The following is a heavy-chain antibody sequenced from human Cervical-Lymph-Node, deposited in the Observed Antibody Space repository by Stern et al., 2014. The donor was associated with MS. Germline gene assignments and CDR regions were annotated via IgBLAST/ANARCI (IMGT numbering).Heavy chain of an antibody. J-gene: IGHJ4*02. V-gene: IGHV3-74*02. CDR1: GFNFRTYW. D-gene: IGHD1-1*01. CDR2: INGDGTVS. Sequence: VQLVESGGGIVQPGGSLMISCVASGFNFRTYWMHWVRHGPGKGLEWVSRINGDGTVSTYADSVRGRFTISRNNANNTMSLQLDNLRVEDAAIYYCASAYRASWGQGNLVTVST. CDR3: ASAYRAS.